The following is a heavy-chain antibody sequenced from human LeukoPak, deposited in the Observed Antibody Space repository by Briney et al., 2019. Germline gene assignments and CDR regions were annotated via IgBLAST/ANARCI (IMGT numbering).Heavy chain of an antibody. CDR3: ARDRDSSSWSEYYYYYYMDV. J-gene: IGHJ6*03. V-gene: IGHV3-48*04. D-gene: IGHD6-13*01. Sequence: GGSLRLSCVASGFTFSSYSMNWVRQAPGKGLEWVSYISSSSSTIYYADPVKGRFTISRDNAKNSLYLQMNSLRAEDTAVYYCARDRDSSSWSEYYYYYYMDVWGKGTTVTVSS. CDR2: ISSSSSTI. CDR1: GFTFSSYS.